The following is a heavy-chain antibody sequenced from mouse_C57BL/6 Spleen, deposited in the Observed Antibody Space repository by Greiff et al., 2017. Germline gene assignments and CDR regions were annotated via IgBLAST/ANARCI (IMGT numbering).Heavy chain of an antibody. Sequence: VMLVESGPGLVQPSQSLSITCTVSGFSLTSYGVHWVRQSPGKGLEWLGVIWSGGSTDYNAAFISRLSISKDNSKSQVFFKMNSLQADDTAIYYCASMGDGIRFAYWGQGTLVTVSA. V-gene: IGHV2-2*01. CDR3: ASMGDGIRFAY. CDR2: IWSGGST. CDR1: GFSLTSYG. D-gene: IGHD2-1*01. J-gene: IGHJ3*01.